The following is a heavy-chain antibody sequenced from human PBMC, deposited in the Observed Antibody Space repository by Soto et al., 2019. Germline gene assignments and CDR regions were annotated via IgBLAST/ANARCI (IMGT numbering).Heavy chain of an antibody. Sequence: PAEALSLTCSVSGGAISRGDYYCVWIRHPPGKGLEWIGYIYYSGSTYYNPSLKSRVTISVDTSKNQFSLKLSSVTAADTAVYYCARDWYGDYNWFDPWGQGTLVTVSS. D-gene: IGHD4-17*01. CDR3: ARDWYGDYNWFDP. V-gene: IGHV4-30-4*01. J-gene: IGHJ5*02. CDR2: IYYSGST. CDR1: GGAISRGDYY.